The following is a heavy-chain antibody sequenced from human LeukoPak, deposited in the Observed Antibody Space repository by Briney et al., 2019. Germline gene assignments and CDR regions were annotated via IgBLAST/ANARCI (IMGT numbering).Heavy chain of an antibody. CDR2: MSSSGST. CDR3: ARDSRTERPWYFDL. J-gene: IGHJ2*01. V-gene: IGHV4-4*07. D-gene: IGHD3/OR15-3a*01. Sequence: KPSETLSLTCTVSGASIGLYYWSWIRQPAGKGLEWIGRMSSSGSTNYNPSLKSRVTMSVDTSKNQLSLDLSSVTAADTAVYYCARDSRTERPWYFDLWGRGTLVTVSS. CDR1: GASIGLYY.